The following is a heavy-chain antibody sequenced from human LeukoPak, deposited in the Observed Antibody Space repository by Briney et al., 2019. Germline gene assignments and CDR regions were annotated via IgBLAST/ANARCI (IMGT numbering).Heavy chain of an antibody. CDR3: ARDGACSGGSCYSPYFDY. J-gene: IGHJ4*02. D-gene: IGHD2-15*01. CDR2: IKQDGSEK. CDR1: GFTFSSYW. Sequence: GGSLRLSCAASGFTFSSYWMSWVRQAPGKGLEWVANIKQDGSEKYYVDSVKGRFTISRDNAKNSLCLQMNSLRAEDTAVYYCARDGACSGGSCYSPYFDYWGQGTLVTVSS. V-gene: IGHV3-7*03.